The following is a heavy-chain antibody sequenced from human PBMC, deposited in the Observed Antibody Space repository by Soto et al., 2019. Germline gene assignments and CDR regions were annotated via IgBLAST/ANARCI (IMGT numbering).Heavy chain of an antibody. Sequence: GVSLRLSCDASVFTCSYYGVSCLHPAQGKGLDAVTAIRGSGGSTYYAAAGKCPSTISRDNAKKSPYLQMNSLRPEDTAVYYSAKDRPTSIRVGLAAVFDYWGQGTLVTVSS. D-gene: IGHD2-2*01. CDR2: IRGSGGST. V-gene: IGHV3-23*01. CDR1: VFTCSYYG. CDR3: AKDRPTSIRVGLAAVFDY. J-gene: IGHJ4*02.